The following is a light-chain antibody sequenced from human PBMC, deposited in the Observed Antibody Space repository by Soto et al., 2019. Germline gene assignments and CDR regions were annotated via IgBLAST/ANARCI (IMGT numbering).Light chain of an antibody. Sequence: QSVLTQPPSASGTPGQSVTISCSGSSSNIGSNIVNWYQQLPGTAPKLLIYSNNQRPSGVPDRFSGSKSGTSASLAISGLQSEDEADYYCAAWDDSLNGHVVFGGGTKVTVL. J-gene: IGLJ2*01. CDR3: AAWDDSLNGHVV. V-gene: IGLV1-44*01. CDR2: SNN. CDR1: SSNIGSNI.